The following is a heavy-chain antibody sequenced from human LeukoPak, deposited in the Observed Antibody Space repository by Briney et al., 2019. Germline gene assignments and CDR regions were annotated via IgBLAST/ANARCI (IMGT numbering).Heavy chain of an antibody. CDR3: AREISGSAYGDLLGAFDI. D-gene: IGHD4-17*01. V-gene: IGHV4-4*02. CDR2: IYHSGST. CDR1: GGSISSSNW. J-gene: IGHJ3*02. Sequence: SETLSLTCAVSGGSISSSNWWSWVRQPPGKGLEWIGEIYHSGSTYYNPSLKSRVTISVDTSKNQFSLKLSSVTAADTAVYYCAREISGSAYGDLLGAFDIWGQGTMVTVSS.